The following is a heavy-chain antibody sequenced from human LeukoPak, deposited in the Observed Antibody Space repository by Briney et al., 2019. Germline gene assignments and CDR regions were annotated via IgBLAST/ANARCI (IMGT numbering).Heavy chain of an antibody. CDR2: ISSSSSYI. D-gene: IGHD3-22*01. J-gene: IGHJ4*02. V-gene: IGHV3-21*01. CDR3: ARGAYYYDSSGYIDLDY. CDR1: GFTFRSYS. Sequence: GGSLRLSCAASGFTFRSYSMNWVRQAPGKGLEWVSSISSSSSYIYYADSVKGRFTISRDNAKNSLYLQMNSLRAEDTAVYYCARGAYYYDSSGYIDLDYWGQGTLVTVSS.